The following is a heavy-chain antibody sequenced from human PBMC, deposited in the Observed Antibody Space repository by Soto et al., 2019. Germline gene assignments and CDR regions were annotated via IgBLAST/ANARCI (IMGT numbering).Heavy chain of an antibody. CDR1: GFTFSSYA. D-gene: IGHD3-10*01. CDR2: ISGSGGST. CDR3: AKTPPLFLWFGETTDY. V-gene: IGHV3-23*01. J-gene: IGHJ4*02. Sequence: EVQLLESGGGLVQPGGSLRLSCAASGFTFSSYAMSWVRQAPGKGLEWVSAISGSGGSTHYADSVKGRFTISRDNSKNTLYLQMNSLRAEDTAVYYCAKTPPLFLWFGETTDYWGQGTLVTVSS.